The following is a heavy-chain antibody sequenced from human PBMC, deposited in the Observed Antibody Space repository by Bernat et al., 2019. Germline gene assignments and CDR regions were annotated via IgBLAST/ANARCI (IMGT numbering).Heavy chain of an antibody. CDR1: GFTFSNAW. CDR2: IKSKTDGGTK. CDR3: TTKYSTRFNGMDV. D-gene: IGHD6-6*01. J-gene: IGHJ6*02. V-gene: IGHV3-15*07. Sequence: EVQLVESGGGLVKPGGSLRLSCAASGFTFSNAWMNWVRQAPGKGLEWVGRIKSKTDGGTKDYAAPVKGRFTISRDDSKNTLYLQMNSLKTEDTAVYYCTTKYSTRFNGMDVWGQGTTVTVSS.